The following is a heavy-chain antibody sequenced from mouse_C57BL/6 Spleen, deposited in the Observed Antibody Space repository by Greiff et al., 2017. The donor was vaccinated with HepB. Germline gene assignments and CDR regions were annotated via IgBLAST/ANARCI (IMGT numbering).Heavy chain of an antibody. Sequence: EVQLQQSGPVLVKPGASVKMSCKASGYTFTDYYMNWVKQSHGKSLEWIGVINPYNGGTSYNQKFKGKATLTVDKSSSTAYMELNSLTSEDSAVYYCAPYSNYDAMDYWGQGTSVTVSS. CDR2: INPYNGGT. CDR3: APYSNYDAMDY. J-gene: IGHJ4*01. CDR1: GYTFTDYY. D-gene: IGHD2-5*01. V-gene: IGHV1-19*01.